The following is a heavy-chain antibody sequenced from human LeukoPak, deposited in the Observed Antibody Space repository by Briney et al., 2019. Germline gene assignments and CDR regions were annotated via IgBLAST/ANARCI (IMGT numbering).Heavy chain of an antibody. Sequence: GGSLRLSCAASGFTFSSYGMHWVRQAPGKGLEWVAVIWYDGSNKYYADSVKGRFTISRDNSKNTLYLQMNSLRAEDTAVYYCARDTGLYSSSWYELYFDYWGQGTLVTVSS. CDR2: IWYDGSNK. CDR3: ARDTGLYSSSWYELYFDY. J-gene: IGHJ4*02. CDR1: GFTFSSYG. D-gene: IGHD6-13*01. V-gene: IGHV3-30*19.